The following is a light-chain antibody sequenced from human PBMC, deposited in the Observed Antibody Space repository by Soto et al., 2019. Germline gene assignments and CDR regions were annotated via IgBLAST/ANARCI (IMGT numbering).Light chain of an antibody. CDR3: CSYAGDPWV. Sequence: QSALTQPASVSGSPGQSITISCSGTSSDVGSYNLVSWYQHYPGKVPKVVIYEVSQRPSGVSNRFSGSKSGNTASLTISGLQAGDEADYYCCSYAGDPWVFGGGTKVTVL. CDR1: SSDVGSYNL. J-gene: IGLJ3*02. V-gene: IGLV2-23*02. CDR2: EVS.